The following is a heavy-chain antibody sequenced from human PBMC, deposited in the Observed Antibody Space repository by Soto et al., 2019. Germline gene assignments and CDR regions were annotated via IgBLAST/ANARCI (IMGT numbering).Heavy chain of an antibody. J-gene: IGHJ4*02. CDR1: EYTFNDYH. Sequence: ASVKVSCKTSEYTFNDYHLHWVRQAPGQGLEWMGSINPNSGDTDYAQRFQGRVTLTRDTSIRTVYMELSILRSDDTAVYYCARRRLTTGTDYFDHWGQGPLVTVSS. CDR3: ARRRLTTGTDYFDH. CDR2: INPNSGDT. V-gene: IGHV1-2*02. D-gene: IGHD1-1*01.